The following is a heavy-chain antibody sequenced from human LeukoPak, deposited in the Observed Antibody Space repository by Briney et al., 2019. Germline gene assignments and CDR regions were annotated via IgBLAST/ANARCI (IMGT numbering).Heavy chain of an antibody. Sequence: SVKVSCKASGGTFSSYAISWVRQAPGQGLEWMGGIIPIFGTANYAQKFQGRVTITADESTSTAYMELSSLRSEDTAVYYCARGAPGDCYSCYYYYMDVWGKGTTVTISS. CDR3: ARGAPGDCYSCYYYYMDV. J-gene: IGHJ6*03. V-gene: IGHV1-69*13. CDR1: GGTFSSYA. CDR2: IIPIFGTA. D-gene: IGHD2-21*02.